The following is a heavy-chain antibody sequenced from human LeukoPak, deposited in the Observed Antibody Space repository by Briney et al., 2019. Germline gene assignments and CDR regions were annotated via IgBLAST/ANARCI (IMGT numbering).Heavy chain of an antibody. J-gene: IGHJ5*02. CDR2: INPNSGGT. CDR3: ARVPRYSYWWFDP. Sequence: ASVKVSCKASGYTFTGYYMHWVRQAPGQGLEWMGWINPNSGGTNYAQKFQGRVTMTRDTSISTAYMELSRLRSDDTAVYYCARVPRYSYWWFDPWGQGTLVTVSS. CDR1: GYTFTGYY. V-gene: IGHV1-2*02. D-gene: IGHD5-18*01.